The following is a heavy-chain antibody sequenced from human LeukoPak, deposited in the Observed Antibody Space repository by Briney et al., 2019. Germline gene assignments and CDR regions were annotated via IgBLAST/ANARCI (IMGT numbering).Heavy chain of an antibody. Sequence: PSETLSLTCAVSGGSISSGGYSWSWIRQPPGKGLEWIGYIYHSGSTYYNPSLKSRVTISVDRSKNQFSLKLSSVTAADTAVYYCAGNPGWFDPWGQGTLVTVSS. CDR1: GGSISSGGYS. CDR3: AGNPGWFDP. CDR2: IYHSGST. J-gene: IGHJ5*02. V-gene: IGHV4-30-2*01. D-gene: IGHD1-14*01.